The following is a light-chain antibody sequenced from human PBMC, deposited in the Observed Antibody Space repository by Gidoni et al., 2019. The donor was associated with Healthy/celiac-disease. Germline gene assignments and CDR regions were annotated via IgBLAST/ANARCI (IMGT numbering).Light chain of an antibody. Sequence: IVLTQSPATLSLSPGERATLSCRASQSVSSYLAWYQQKPGQAPRLLIYDASNRATGIPARFSGSGSGTDFTLTINSLEPEDFAVYYCQQRSNWPPMYTFGQGTKLEIK. CDR2: DAS. J-gene: IGKJ2*01. CDR3: QQRSNWPPMYT. V-gene: IGKV3-11*01. CDR1: QSVSSY.